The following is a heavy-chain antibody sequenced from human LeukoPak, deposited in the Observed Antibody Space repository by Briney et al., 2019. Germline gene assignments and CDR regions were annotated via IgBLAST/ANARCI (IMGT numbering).Heavy chain of an antibody. V-gene: IGHV4-61*02. J-gene: IGHJ4*02. D-gene: IGHD6-6*01. CDR1: GGSISSSSYY. Sequence: PSETLSLTCTVSGGSISSSSYYWGWIRQPAGKGLEWIGRIYTSGSTNYNPSLKSRVTISVDTSKNQFSLKLSSVTAADTAVYYCSRYSSSFDYWGQGTLVTVSS. CDR2: IYTSGST. CDR3: SRYSSSFDY.